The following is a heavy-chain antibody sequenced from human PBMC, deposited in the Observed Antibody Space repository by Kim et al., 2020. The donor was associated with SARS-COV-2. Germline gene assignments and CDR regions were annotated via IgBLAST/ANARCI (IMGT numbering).Heavy chain of an antibody. CDR2: ISGSGGST. D-gene: IGHD3-10*01. V-gene: IGHV3-23*01. Sequence: GGSLRLSCAASGFTFSSYAMSWVRQAPGKGLEWVSAISGSGGSTYYADSVKGRFTISRDNSKNTLYLQMNSLRAEDTAVYYCARRGVLWFGELSKNPDYYYYYGMDVWGQGTTVTVSS. CDR1: GFTFSSYA. CDR3: ARRGVLWFGELSKNPDYYYYYGMDV. J-gene: IGHJ6*02.